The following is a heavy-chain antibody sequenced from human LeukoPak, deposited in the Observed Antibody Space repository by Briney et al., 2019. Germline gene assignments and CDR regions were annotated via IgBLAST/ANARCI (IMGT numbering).Heavy chain of an antibody. CDR1: GGTFTSYA. J-gene: IGHJ4*02. Sequence: GASVKVSCKASGGTFTSYAISWVRQAPGQGLEWMGGIIPIFGTSNYAQKFQGRVTITADESTSTAYMELSGLRSEDTAVYYCARAPDSSGYYYVSWGQGTLVTVSS. D-gene: IGHD3-22*01. V-gene: IGHV1-69*13. CDR2: IIPIFGTS. CDR3: ARAPDSSGYYYVS.